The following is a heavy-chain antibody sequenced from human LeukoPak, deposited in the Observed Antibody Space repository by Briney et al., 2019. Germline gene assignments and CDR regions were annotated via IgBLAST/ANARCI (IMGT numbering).Heavy chain of an antibody. Sequence: SQTLSLTCTVSGGSISSGDYYWSRIRQPPGKGLEWIGYIYYSGSTYCNPSLKSRVTISVDTSKNQFSLKLSSVTAADTAVYYCARDLLNEGNHLDYWGQGTLVTVSS. CDR3: ARDLLNEGNHLDY. D-gene: IGHD4-23*01. CDR2: IYYSGST. J-gene: IGHJ4*02. CDR1: GGSISSGDYY. V-gene: IGHV4-30-4*01.